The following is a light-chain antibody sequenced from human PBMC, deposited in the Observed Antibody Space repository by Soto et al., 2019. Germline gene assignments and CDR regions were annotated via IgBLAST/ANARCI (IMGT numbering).Light chain of an antibody. CDR1: QSVADN. CDR3: QQYGNSPIT. V-gene: IGKV3-20*01. Sequence: VMTHSPATVCISPGERYTLSCMSSQSVADNLAWYQQTPGQAPRLLIYGASTRATGIPVRFSGSASGTDFTLTISRLEPEDFAVYYCQQYGNSPITFGQGTRLEIK. CDR2: GAS. J-gene: IGKJ5*01.